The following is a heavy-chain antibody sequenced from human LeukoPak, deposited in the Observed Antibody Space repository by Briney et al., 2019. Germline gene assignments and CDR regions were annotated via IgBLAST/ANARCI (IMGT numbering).Heavy chain of an antibody. CDR2: ISSSSGYI. CDR1: GFTFSSYS. J-gene: IGHJ4*02. D-gene: IGHD3-3*01. CDR3: ARDWYHFQDLSY. V-gene: IGHV3-21*01. Sequence: PGGSLRLSCAASGFTFSSYSMNWVRQAPGKGLEWVSSISSSSGYIYYADSVKGRFTISRDNAKNSLYLQMNSLRAEDTAVYYCARDWYHFQDLSYWGQGTLVTVSS.